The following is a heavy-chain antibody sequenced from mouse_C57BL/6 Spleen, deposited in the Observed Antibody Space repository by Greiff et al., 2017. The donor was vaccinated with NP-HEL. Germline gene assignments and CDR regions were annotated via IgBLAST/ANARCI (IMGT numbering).Heavy chain of an antibody. D-gene: IGHD4-1*01. V-gene: IGHV5-17*01. J-gene: IGHJ4*01. CDR2: ISSGSSTL. CDR3: ARDWDAMDY. Sequence: EVKLVESGGGLVKPGGSLKLSCAASGFTFSDYGMNWVRQAPEKVLEWVAYISSGSSTLYYADTVKSRFTISRVNATNTLFLQMTSLRSEDTAMYYCARDWDAMDYWGQGTSVTVSS. CDR1: GFTFSDYG.